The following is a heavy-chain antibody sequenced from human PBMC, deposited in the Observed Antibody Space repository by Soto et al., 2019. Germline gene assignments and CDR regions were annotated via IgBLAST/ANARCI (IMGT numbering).Heavy chain of an antibody. J-gene: IGHJ4*02. CDR1: GYSFTSYW. V-gene: IGHV5-51*01. CDR3: ARDKSGSYWFDY. Sequence: PGESLKISCKGSGYSFTSYWIAWVRQMPGKGLEWMGIIYPSDSDTRYSPSFQGRVTISADKSISTAYLQWSSLKASDSAMYYCARDKSGSYWFDYWGQGTLVTVSS. CDR2: IYPSDSDT. D-gene: IGHD3-22*01.